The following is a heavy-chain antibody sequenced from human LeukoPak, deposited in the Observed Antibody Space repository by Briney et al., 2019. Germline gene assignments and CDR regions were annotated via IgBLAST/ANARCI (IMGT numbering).Heavy chain of an antibody. Sequence: GASVKVSFKASGDTFTNYGYNWVRQAPGQGLEWMGWISAYNGDTNYAQKFQGRLTMTTDTSARIAYMELRSLRSDDTAVYFCAREGSCSGGSCRLDYWGQGTLVTVSS. CDR1: GDTFTNYG. D-gene: IGHD2-15*01. V-gene: IGHV1-18*01. J-gene: IGHJ4*02. CDR2: ISAYNGDT. CDR3: AREGSCSGGSCRLDY.